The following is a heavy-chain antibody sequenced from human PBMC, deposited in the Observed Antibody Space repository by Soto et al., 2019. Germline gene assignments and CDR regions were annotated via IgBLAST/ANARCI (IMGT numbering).Heavy chain of an antibody. CDR3: ARPVLMDTGMRYYYGMDV. D-gene: IGHD5-18*01. Sequence: VASVKVSCKAAGGTFSSSAMNWVRQAPGQGLEWMGGIIPMFGTADYAQKFQGRVTITADESTSTAYMELSSLRSEDTAVYYCARPVLMDTGMRYYYGMDVRGPGTTGTRSS. V-gene: IGHV1-69*01. CDR2: IIPMFGTA. J-gene: IGHJ6*02. CDR1: GGTFSSSA.